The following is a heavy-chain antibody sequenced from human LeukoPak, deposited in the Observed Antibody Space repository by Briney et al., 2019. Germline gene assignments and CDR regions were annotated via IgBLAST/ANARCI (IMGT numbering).Heavy chain of an antibody. J-gene: IGHJ4*02. CDR3: ANRYCSGGSCFDY. V-gene: IGHV3-23*01. D-gene: IGHD2-15*01. CDR2: ISGSGGST. CDR1: GFTFSSYA. Sequence: GGSLRLSCTASGFTFSSYAMSWVRQAPGKGLEWVSAISGSGGSTYYADSVKGRFTISRDTSKNTLYLQMNSLRAEDTAVYYCANRYCSGGSCFDYWGQGTLVTVSS.